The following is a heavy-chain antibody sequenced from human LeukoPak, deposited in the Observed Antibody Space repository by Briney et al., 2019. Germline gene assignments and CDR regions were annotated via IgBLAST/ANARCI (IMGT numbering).Heavy chain of an antibody. Sequence: KPSETLSLTCTVSGGSISSGGYYWSWIRQHPGKGLEWIGYIYYSGSTYYNPSLKSRVTISVDTSKNQFSLKLSSVTAADTAVYYCARVDTAMVYFDYWGQGTLVTVS. V-gene: IGHV4-31*03. CDR1: GGSISSGGYY. CDR2: IYYSGST. D-gene: IGHD5-18*01. J-gene: IGHJ4*02. CDR3: ARVDTAMVYFDY.